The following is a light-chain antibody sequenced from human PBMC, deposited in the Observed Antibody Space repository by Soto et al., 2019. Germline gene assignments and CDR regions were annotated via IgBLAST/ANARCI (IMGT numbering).Light chain of an antibody. CDR3: QHLNSYPYT. Sequence: DIQMTQSPSTLSASVGDTVTVTCRASQSVSGWLAWYQQKPGEAPKLLISAASTLQSGVPSRFSGSGSGTDFTLTISSLQPEDFATYFCQHLNSYPYTFGQGTKLEIK. V-gene: IGKV1-5*01. CDR2: AAS. CDR1: QSVSGW. J-gene: IGKJ2*01.